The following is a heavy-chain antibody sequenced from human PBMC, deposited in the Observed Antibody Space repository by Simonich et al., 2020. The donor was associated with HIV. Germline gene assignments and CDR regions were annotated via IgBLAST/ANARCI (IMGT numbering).Heavy chain of an antibody. V-gene: IGHV4-34*01. CDR2: INHSGST. D-gene: IGHD5-12*01. Sequence: QVQLQQWGAGLLKPSETLSLICAVYGGSFTGYYWSWIRQPPGKGLGWIGEINHSGSTDYNPSLKSRVTISVDTSKNQFSLKLSSVTAADTAMYYCARRGGYAFDYWGQGTLVTVSS. CDR1: GGSFTGYY. J-gene: IGHJ4*02. CDR3: ARRGGYAFDY.